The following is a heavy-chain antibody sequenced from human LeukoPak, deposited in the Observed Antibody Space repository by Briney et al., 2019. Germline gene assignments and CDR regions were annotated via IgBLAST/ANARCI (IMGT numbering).Heavy chain of an antibody. V-gene: IGHV4-4*02. J-gene: IGHJ4*02. Sequence: SETLSLTCAVSGGSISSSNWWSWVRQPPGKGLEWIGEIYHNGSTNYNPSLKSRFTISVYKSKNQISLKLSSGTAADTALYYWASSAAYCSGGTCPLEYWGQGTLVTVSS. CDR3: ASSAAYCSGGTCPLEY. D-gene: IGHD2-15*01. CDR1: GGSISSSNW. CDR2: IYHNGST.